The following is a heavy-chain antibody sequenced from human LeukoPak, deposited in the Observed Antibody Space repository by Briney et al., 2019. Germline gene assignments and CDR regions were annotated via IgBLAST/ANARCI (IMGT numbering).Heavy chain of an antibody. Sequence: SETLSLTCTVSGGSISNYYWSWIRQPPGKGLEWIGYIYYSGSTYYNPSLKSRVTISVDTSKNQFSLKLSSVTAADTAVYYCASYDILTGYWVDYWGQGTLVTVSS. V-gene: IGHV4-59*08. CDR1: GGSISNYY. CDR3: ASYDILTGYWVDY. J-gene: IGHJ4*02. CDR2: IYYSGST. D-gene: IGHD3-9*01.